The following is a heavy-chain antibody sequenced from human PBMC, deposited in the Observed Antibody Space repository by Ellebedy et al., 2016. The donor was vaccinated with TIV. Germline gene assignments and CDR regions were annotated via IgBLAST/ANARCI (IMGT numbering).Heavy chain of an antibody. V-gene: IGHV4-39*07. CDR1: GGSISSSSYY. Sequence: SETLSLXCTVSGGSISSSSYYWGWIRQPPGKGLEWIGSIYYSGTTYYNPSLKSRVTISVDTSKNQFSLILSSVTAADTAVYYCASSPYGDYGIGHWGQGTLVIVSS. J-gene: IGHJ4*02. CDR2: IYYSGTT. CDR3: ASSPYGDYGIGH. D-gene: IGHD4-17*01.